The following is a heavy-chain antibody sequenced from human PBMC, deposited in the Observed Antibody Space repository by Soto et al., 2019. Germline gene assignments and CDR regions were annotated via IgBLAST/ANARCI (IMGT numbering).Heavy chain of an antibody. CDR3: ATNLQHSSGRFAHNGTDV. V-gene: IGHV1-24*01. Sequence: QVQLVQSGAEEKKPGASVKVSCKVSGYTLIELSMHWVRQAPGKGLEWMGGFHREDDETIYTQKFQGRVTISEDTSTYTAYMELISLSHEDPALSYSATNLQHSSGRFAHNGTDVWGQGTTVTVS. CDR2: FHREDDET. J-gene: IGHJ6*02. CDR1: GYTLIELS. D-gene: IGHD6-19*01.